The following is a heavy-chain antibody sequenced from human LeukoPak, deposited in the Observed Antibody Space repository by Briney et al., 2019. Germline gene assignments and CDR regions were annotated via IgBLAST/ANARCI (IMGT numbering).Heavy chain of an antibody. Sequence: ASVRVSCKASGDTFTGYYMHWVRQAPGQGLEWMGWINPNSGGTNYAQKFQGRVTMTRDTSISTAYMELSTLRSDDTAVYYCARDPQNTYYYDSSGSLGFDYWGQGTLVTVSS. CDR3: ARDPQNTYYYDSSGSLGFDY. CDR2: INPNSGGT. J-gene: IGHJ4*02. D-gene: IGHD3-22*01. CDR1: GDTFTGYY. V-gene: IGHV1-2*02.